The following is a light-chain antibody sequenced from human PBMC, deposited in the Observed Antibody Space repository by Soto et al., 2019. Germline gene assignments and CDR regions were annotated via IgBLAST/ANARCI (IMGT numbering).Light chain of an antibody. Sequence: QSVLTQPASVSGSPGQSITISCTGTSSDVGGYNYVSWYQQHPGKAPKLMIYEVSNRPSGVSNRFSGSKSGNTASLTISGLQAEDEADYYCSSYTSINILLFGGGTKLTVL. V-gene: IGLV2-14*01. CDR1: SSDVGGYNY. CDR2: EVS. CDR3: SSYTSINILL. J-gene: IGLJ2*01.